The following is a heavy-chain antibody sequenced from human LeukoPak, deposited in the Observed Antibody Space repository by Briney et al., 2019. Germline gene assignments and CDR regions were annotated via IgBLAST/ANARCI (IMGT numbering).Heavy chain of an antibody. Sequence: PGGSLRLSCAASGFSFSSYSMNWVRQAPGKGLEWVSYISSSSTIYYADSVKGRFTISRDNAKNSLYLQMNSPRAEDTAMYYCARDQAGQPWVYWGQGTLVTVSS. CDR2: ISSSSTI. J-gene: IGHJ4*02. CDR1: GFSFSSYS. V-gene: IGHV3-48*01. CDR3: ARDQAGQPWVY. D-gene: IGHD3-16*01.